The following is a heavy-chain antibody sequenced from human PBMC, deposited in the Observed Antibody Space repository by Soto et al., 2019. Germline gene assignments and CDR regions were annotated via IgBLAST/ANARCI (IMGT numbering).Heavy chain of an antibody. CDR2: IYYSGST. J-gene: IGHJ2*01. D-gene: IGHD4-4*01. CDR3: ARPAHDYSNYWYFDL. Sequence: SETLSLTCTVSGGSISSYYWSWIRQPPGKGLEWIGYIYYSGSTNYNPSLKSRVTISVDTSKNQFSLKLSSVTAADTAVYYCARPAHDYSNYWYFDLWGRGTLVTVSS. CDR1: GGSISSYY. V-gene: IGHV4-59*08.